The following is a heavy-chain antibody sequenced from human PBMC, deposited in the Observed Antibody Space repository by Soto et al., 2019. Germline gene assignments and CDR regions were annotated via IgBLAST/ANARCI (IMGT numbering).Heavy chain of an antibody. D-gene: IGHD6-19*01. Sequence: EMQLLESGGGLVQRGGSLRLSCAASGFTFSTYAMNWVRQAPGKGLEWVSGISGSGDSTYYADSVKGRFTVSRDNSKNTLYLQMNSLRGEDTAVFYCAKERSSGWSFDYWGQGTLVTVSP. J-gene: IGHJ4*02. CDR1: GFTFSTYA. CDR3: AKERSSGWSFDY. CDR2: ISGSGDST. V-gene: IGHV3-23*01.